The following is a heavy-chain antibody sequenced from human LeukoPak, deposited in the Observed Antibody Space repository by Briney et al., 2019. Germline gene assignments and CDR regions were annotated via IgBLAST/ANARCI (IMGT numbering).Heavy chain of an antibody. Sequence: SETLSLTCTVSGYSISSGYYWGWIRQPPGKGLEWIGTIYYSGSTYYNPSLKSRVTISVDTSKNQFSLKLSSVTAADTAVYYCTRDLAGHFGGFYFDYWGQGTLVTVSS. CDR1: GYSISSGYY. J-gene: IGHJ4*02. D-gene: IGHD2-21*01. CDR3: TRDLAGHFGGFYFDY. V-gene: IGHV4-38-2*02. CDR2: IYYSGST.